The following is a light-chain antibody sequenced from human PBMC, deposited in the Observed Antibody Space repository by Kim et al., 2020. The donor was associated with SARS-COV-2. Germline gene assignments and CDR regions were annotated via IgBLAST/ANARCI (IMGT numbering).Light chain of an antibody. Sequence: GERVTISCSRGSSNIGIAIVCWFQQLPGTAPKLLIYGNSQRPSGVPDRFSGSKSGTSASLAISGLQSEDEADYYCSAWDDSLNVWVLGGGTKLTVL. CDR2: GNS. CDR3: SAWDDSLNVWV. V-gene: IGLV1-44*01. CDR1: SSNIGIAI. J-gene: IGLJ3*02.